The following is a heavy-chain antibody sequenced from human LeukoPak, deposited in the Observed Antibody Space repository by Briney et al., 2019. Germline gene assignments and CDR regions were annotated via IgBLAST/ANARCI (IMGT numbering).Heavy chain of an antibody. CDR3: ARESVVVTAILYDY. CDR1: GYSISSGYY. J-gene: IGHJ4*02. D-gene: IGHD2-21*02. V-gene: IGHV4-38-2*02. CDR2: IYHSGST. Sequence: SETLSLTCTVSGYSISSGYYWGWIRQPPGKGLEWIGSIYHSGSTYYNPSLKSRVTISVDTSKNQFSLKLSSVTAADTAVYYCARESVVVTAILYDYWGQGTLVTVSS.